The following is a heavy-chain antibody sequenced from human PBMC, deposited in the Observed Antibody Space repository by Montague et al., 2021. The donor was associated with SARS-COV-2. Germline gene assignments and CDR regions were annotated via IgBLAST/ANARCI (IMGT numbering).Heavy chain of an antibody. CDR1: GFSLSTSGTC. D-gene: IGHD3-9*01. Sequence: PALVKPTQTLTLTCTFSGFSLSTSGTCVSWIRQPPGKALEWLALIDRDDDKYYSTSLKTRLTISKDTSKNQVVLTMTNMDPVDTATYYCARTYYDILPNLYYFDYWGQGTLVTVSS. V-gene: IGHV2-70*01. CDR2: IDRDDDK. CDR3: ARTYYDILPNLYYFDY. J-gene: IGHJ4*02.